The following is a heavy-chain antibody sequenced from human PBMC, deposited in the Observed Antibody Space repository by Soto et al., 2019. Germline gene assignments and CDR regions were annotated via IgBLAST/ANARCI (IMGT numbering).Heavy chain of an antibody. CDR1: GYTFTSYD. D-gene: IGHD3-10*01. V-gene: IGHV1-8*01. CDR3: AREMVRGVYYYYGMDV. Sequence: ASAKVSWKASGYTFTSYDINWVRQATGQGLEWMGWMNPNSGNTGYAQKFEGRVTMTRNTSISTAYMELSSLRSEDTAVYYCAREMVRGVYYYYGMDVWGQGTTVTVSS. J-gene: IGHJ6*02. CDR2: MNPNSGNT.